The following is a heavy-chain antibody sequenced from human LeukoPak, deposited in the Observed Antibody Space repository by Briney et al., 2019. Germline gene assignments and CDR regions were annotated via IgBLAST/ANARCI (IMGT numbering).Heavy chain of an antibody. CDR1: GFTFSSYA. Sequence: GGSLRLSCAASGFTFSSYAMSWVRQAPGKGLEWVSVIYSGGSTYYADSVKGRFTISRDNSKNTLYLQMNSLRAEDTAVYYCARYLLPNYYDSSGALDYWGQGTLVTVSS. CDR2: IYSGGST. D-gene: IGHD3-22*01. V-gene: IGHV3-53*01. CDR3: ARYLLPNYYDSSGALDY. J-gene: IGHJ4*02.